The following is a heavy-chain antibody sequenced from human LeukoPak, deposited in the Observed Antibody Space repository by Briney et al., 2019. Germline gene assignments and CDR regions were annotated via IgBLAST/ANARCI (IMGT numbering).Heavy chain of an antibody. Sequence: GGSLRLSCAASGFTFSSYAMHWVRQAPGKGLEWVAVISYDGSNKYYADSVKGRFTISRDNAKNSLYLQMNSLRAEDTAVYYCARVYYYDSSGYAFDYWGQGTLVTVSS. CDR2: ISYDGSNK. D-gene: IGHD3-22*01. V-gene: IGHV3-30*04. CDR1: GFTFSSYA. CDR3: ARVYYYDSSGYAFDY. J-gene: IGHJ4*02.